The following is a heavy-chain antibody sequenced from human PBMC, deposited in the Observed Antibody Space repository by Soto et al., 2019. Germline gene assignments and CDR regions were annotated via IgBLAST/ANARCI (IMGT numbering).Heavy chain of an antibody. J-gene: IGHJ4*02. CDR2: IKSKTDGGTT. Sequence: VGSLRLSCAASGFTFSNAWMNWVRQAPRKGLEWVGRIKSKTDGGTTDYAAPVKGRFTISRDDSKNTLYLQMNSLKTEDTAVYYCTTELAAAGIFDYWGQGTLVTVSS. D-gene: IGHD6-13*01. CDR1: GFTFSNAW. V-gene: IGHV3-15*07. CDR3: TTELAAAGIFDY.